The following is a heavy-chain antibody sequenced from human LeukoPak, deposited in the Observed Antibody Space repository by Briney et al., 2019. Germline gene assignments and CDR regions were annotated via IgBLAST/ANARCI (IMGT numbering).Heavy chain of an antibody. Sequence: SAISGSGGSTYYADSVKGRFTISRDNSKNTLYLQMNSLRAEDTAVYYCAKDFIGGGYFDYWGQGTLVTVSS. D-gene: IGHD3-10*01. CDR3: AKDFIGGGYFDY. J-gene: IGHJ4*02. V-gene: IGHV3-23*01. CDR2: ISGSGGST.